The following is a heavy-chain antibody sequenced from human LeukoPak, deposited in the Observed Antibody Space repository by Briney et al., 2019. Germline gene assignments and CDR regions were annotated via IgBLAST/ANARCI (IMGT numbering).Heavy chain of an antibody. Sequence: GGSLRLSCAASGFTFSSYAMSWVRQAPGKGLEWVPAISGSGGSTYYADSVKGRFTISRDSSKNTLYLQMNSLRAEDTAVYYCARPSMVRGVRGWFDPWGQGTLVTVSS. CDR3: ARPSMVRGVRGWFDP. D-gene: IGHD3-10*01. J-gene: IGHJ5*02. CDR1: GFTFSSYA. V-gene: IGHV3-23*01. CDR2: ISGSGGST.